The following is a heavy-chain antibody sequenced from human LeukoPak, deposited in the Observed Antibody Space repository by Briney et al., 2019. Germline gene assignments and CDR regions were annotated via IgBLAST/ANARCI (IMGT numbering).Heavy chain of an antibody. CDR3: SSTLSGSYSFDY. CDR1: GLTFTGST. V-gene: IGHV3-73*01. CDR2: IRSKANSYAT. J-gene: IGHJ4*02. Sequence: PGGSLRLSCAASGLTFTGSTLHWVRQASGKGLEWVGRIRSKANSYATAYAASVKGRFTISRDDSKNTAYLQINSLQTEDTVVYYCSSTLSGSYSFDYWGQGTLVTVSS. D-gene: IGHD1-26*01.